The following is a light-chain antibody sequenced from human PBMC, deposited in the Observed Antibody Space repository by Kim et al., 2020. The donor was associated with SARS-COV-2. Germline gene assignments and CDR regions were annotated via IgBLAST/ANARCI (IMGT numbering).Light chain of an antibody. CDR3: MQSMQPPPIT. J-gene: IGKJ5*01. V-gene: IGKV2D-29*01. CDR1: QSLLHSDGETY. CDR2: EVS. Sequence: DIVLTQTPLLLSVTPGQPASVSCKSSQSLLHSDGETYLFWYLQRPGQPPQLLMYEVSNRFSGVPDRFSGSGSGTDFTLKIGRVEAEDVGIYYCMQSMQPPPITFGQGTRLEIK.